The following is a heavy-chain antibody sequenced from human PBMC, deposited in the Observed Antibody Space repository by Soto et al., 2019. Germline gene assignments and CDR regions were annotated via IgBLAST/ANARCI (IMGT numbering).Heavy chain of an antibody. CDR2: IYHSGST. D-gene: IGHD6-13*01. J-gene: IGHJ4*02. CDR3: ARPGGSSWWLYFDS. V-gene: IGHV4-39*01. Sequence: QLRLQESGPGLVKPSETLSLTCTVSGGSISISSYYWGWIRQPPGKGLEWIGSIYHSGSTYYNPSLNSRVTISVDTSKNQFSLNLSSVTAADTAVYYCARPGGSSWWLYFDSWGQGTLVTVSS. CDR1: GGSISISSYY.